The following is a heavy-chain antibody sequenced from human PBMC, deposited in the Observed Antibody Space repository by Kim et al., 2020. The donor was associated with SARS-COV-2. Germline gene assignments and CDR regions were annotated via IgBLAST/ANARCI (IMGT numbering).Heavy chain of an antibody. J-gene: IGHJ4*02. V-gene: IGHV3-33*01. D-gene: IGHD1-20*01. CDR1: GFTFSSYG. Sequence: GGSLRLSCAASGFTFSSYGMHWVRQAPGKGLEWVAVIWYDGSNKYYADSVKGRFTISRDNSKNTLYLQMNSLRAEDTAVYYCARDLNATADNPGFDYWGQGTLVTVSS. CDR3: ARDLNATADNPGFDY. CDR2: IWYDGSNK.